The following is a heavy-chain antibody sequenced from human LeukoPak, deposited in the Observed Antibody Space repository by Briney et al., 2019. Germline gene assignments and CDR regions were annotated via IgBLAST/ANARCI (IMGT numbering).Heavy chain of an antibody. CDR3: ARDGIVATIDYYYYMDV. D-gene: IGHD5-12*01. V-gene: IGHV1-8*02. J-gene: IGHJ6*03. CDR1: GYTFTSYD. CDR2: MNPNSGNA. Sequence: ASVKVSCKASGYTFTSYDINWVRQATGQGLEWMGWMNPNSGNAGYAQKFQGRVTMTRDTSTSTVYMELSSLRSEDTAVYYCARDGIVATIDYYYYMDVWGKGATVTVSS.